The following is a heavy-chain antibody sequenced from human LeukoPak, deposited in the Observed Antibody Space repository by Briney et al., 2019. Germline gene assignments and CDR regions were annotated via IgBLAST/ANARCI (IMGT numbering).Heavy chain of an antibody. V-gene: IGHV1-2*06. Sequence: ASVKVSCKASGYTFTGYYMHWVRQAPGQGLEWMGRINPNSGGTNYAQKFQGRATITRDTSISKAYMELSRLRSDDTAVYYCARDRIAAAGQLYNWFDPWGQGTLVTVSS. CDR3: ARDRIAAAGQLYNWFDP. D-gene: IGHD6-13*01. CDR2: INPNSGGT. J-gene: IGHJ5*02. CDR1: GYTFTGYY.